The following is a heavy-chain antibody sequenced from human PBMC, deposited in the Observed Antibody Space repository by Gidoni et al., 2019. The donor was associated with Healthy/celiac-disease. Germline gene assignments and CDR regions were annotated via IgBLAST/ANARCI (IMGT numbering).Heavy chain of an antibody. V-gene: IGHV1-24*01. Sequence: QVQRVQSGAEGKKTGASVKVSCKVAGYTLTELSMHWVRQAPGKGLEWMGGFDPEDGETIYAQQFQGRVTMTEDTSTDTAYMELSSLRSEDTAVYYCATGFNLGATPNYWGQGTLVTVSS. CDR3: ATGFNLGATPNY. CDR2: FDPEDGET. D-gene: IGHD1-26*01. CDR1: GYTLTELS. J-gene: IGHJ4*02.